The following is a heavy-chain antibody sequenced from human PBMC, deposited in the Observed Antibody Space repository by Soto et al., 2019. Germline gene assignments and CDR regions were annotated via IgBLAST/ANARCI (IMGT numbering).Heavy chain of an antibody. CDR1: GFTFSSYG. D-gene: IGHD5-18*01. CDR2: IYYGGNNK. Sequence: QVQLVESGGGVVQPGRSLRLSCAASGFTFSSYGMHWVRQAPGKGMAWVEVIYYGGNNKYYEDSVKGRFTISRDNSKNTLYLQMNSLRAEDTAVYYCARGYSYGYGEYFDYWGHGTLFTVSS. J-gene: IGHJ4*01. CDR3: ARGYSYGYGEYFDY. V-gene: IGHV3-33*01.